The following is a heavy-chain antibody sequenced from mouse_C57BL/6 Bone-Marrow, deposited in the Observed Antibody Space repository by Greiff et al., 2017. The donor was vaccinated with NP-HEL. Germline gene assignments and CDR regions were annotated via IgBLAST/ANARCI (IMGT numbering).Heavy chain of an antibody. Sequence: EVQVVESGGDLVKPGGSLKLSCAASGFTFSSYGMSWVRQTPDKRLEWVATISSGGSYTYYPDSVKERFTISSDNAKNTLYLQMSSLKSEDTAMYYCARRDDYDPYYFDYWGQGTTLTVSS. CDR1: GFTFSSYG. CDR2: ISSGGSYT. V-gene: IGHV5-6*01. D-gene: IGHD2-4*01. CDR3: ARRDDYDPYYFDY. J-gene: IGHJ2*01.